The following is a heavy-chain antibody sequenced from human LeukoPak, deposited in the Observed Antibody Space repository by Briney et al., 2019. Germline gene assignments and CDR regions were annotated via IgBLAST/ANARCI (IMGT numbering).Heavy chain of an antibody. Sequence: SETLSLTCTVSGYSISSGYYWGWIRQPPGKGLEWIGSIYHSGSTYYNPSLKSRVTISVDTSKNQFSLKLSSVTAADTAVYYCARGNSYGGPWTWGQGTLVTVSS. V-gene: IGHV4-38-2*02. D-gene: IGHD5-18*01. J-gene: IGHJ5*02. CDR1: GYSISSGYY. CDR2: IYHSGST. CDR3: ARGNSYGGPWT.